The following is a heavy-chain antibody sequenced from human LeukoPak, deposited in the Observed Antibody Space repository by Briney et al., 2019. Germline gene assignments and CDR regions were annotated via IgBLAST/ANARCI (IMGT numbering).Heavy chain of an antibody. CDR3: ARGSIYRTHYYYYGMDV. CDR1: GYTFTGYY. V-gene: IGHV1-2*02. CDR2: INPNSGGT. J-gene: IGHJ6*02. Sequence: ASVTVSCKASGYTFTGYYMHWVRQAPGQGLEGMGWINPNSGGTNYAQKFQGRVTMTRDTSISTAYMELSRLRSDDTAVYYCARGSIYRTHYYYYGMDVWGQGTTVSVSS. D-gene: IGHD3-3*02.